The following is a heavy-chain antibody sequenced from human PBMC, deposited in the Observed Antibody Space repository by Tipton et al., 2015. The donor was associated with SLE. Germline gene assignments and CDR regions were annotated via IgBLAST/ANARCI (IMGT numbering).Heavy chain of an antibody. CDR2: ISYDGSNK. CDR3: ARDQNFMTFGYYYYMDV. D-gene: IGHD2/OR15-2a*01. Sequence: SLRLSCAASGFTFSSYAMHWVRQAPGKGLEWVAVISYDGSNKYYADSVKGRFTISRDNSKNTLYLQMNSLRAEDAAVYYCARDQNFMTFGYYYYMDVWGKGTTVTVSS. CDR1: GFTFSSYA. V-gene: IGHV3-30-3*01. J-gene: IGHJ6*03.